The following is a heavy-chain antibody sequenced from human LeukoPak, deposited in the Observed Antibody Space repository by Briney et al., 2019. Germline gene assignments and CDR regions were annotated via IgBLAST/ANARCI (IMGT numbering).Heavy chain of an antibody. CDR2: IYYSGST. CDR3: ARANLYSSSWYLFLNHPPHFDY. Sequence: SETLSLTCTVSGGSISSYYWSWIRQPPGKGLEWIGYIYYSGSTNYNPSLKSRVTISVDTSKDQFSLKLSSVTAADTAVYYCARANLYSSSWYLFLNHPPHFDYWGQGTLVTVSS. J-gene: IGHJ4*02. D-gene: IGHD6-13*01. CDR1: GGSISSYY. V-gene: IGHV4-59*12.